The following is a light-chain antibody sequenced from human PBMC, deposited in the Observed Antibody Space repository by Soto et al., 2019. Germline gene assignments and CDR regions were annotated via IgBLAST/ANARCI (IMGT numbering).Light chain of an antibody. V-gene: IGKV1-6*01. CDR3: LQDSKYPRT. Sequence: AIQMTQSPSSLSAYVGDRVTITCRASQDIRTELGWYQQKPGKAPKLLIYASSSLQSGVPSRFSGSGSSTDFTLTISSLQPEDFATYYCLQDSKYPRTFGQGTKVEIK. CDR2: ASS. CDR1: QDIRTE. J-gene: IGKJ1*01.